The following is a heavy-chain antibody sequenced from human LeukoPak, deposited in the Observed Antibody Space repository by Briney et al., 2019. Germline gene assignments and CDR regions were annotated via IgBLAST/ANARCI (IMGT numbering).Heavy chain of an antibody. J-gene: IGHJ4*02. V-gene: IGHV3-7*01. CDR1: GFTLSSYW. CDR2: IKQDGSVK. D-gene: IGHD1-26*01. Sequence: GGSLRLSCAASGFTLSSYWMNWVRQAPGKGREWVANIKQDGSVKNYVDSVKGRFTISRDNAKNSLYLQMNSLRAEDTAVYYCARDPVGAPYYDYWGQGTLVTVSS. CDR3: ARDPVGAPYYDY.